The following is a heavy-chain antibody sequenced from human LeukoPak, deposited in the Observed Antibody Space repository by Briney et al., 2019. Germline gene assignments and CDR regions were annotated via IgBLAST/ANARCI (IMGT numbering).Heavy chain of an antibody. D-gene: IGHD2-8*01. Sequence: PGGSLSLSCVASGFTFSNYAMNWVRQAPGRGLEWVSGFSGSGGTTYYADSVKGRFTISRDNSKNTLYLQMNSLRVEDTAVDYCANGNRCTSPNCLGYYYFYMDVWGKGTTVTVSS. CDR3: ANGNRCTSPNCLGYYYFYMDV. CDR2: FSGSGGTT. J-gene: IGHJ6*03. CDR1: GFTFSNYA. V-gene: IGHV3-23*01.